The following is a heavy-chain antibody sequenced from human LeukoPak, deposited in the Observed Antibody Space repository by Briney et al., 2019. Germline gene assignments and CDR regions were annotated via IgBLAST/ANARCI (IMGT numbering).Heavy chain of an antibody. Sequence: GGSLRLSCAASGFTFSSYEMNWVRQAPGKGLEWVSYISSSGSTIYYADSVKGRFTISRDNSKNTLYLQMNSLRAEDTAVYYCAVNWNLDYWGQGTLVTVSS. D-gene: IGHD1-1*01. V-gene: IGHV3-48*03. CDR3: AVNWNLDY. CDR1: GFTFSSYE. CDR2: ISSSGSTI. J-gene: IGHJ4*02.